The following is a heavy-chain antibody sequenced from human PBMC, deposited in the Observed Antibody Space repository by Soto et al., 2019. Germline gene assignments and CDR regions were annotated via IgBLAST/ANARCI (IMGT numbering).Heavy chain of an antibody. Sequence: LEALSLTCTVSGGSISSYYWSWIRQPPGKGLEWIGRINHSGSTYYNPSLKSRVTISVDTSKNQFSLKLSSVTAADTAVYYCARGRSYSSSWPKPYYYYYMDVWGKGTTVTVSS. D-gene: IGHD6-13*01. CDR1: GGSISSYY. CDR2: INHSGST. V-gene: IGHV4-34*01. CDR3: ARGRSYSSSWPKPYYYYYMDV. J-gene: IGHJ6*03.